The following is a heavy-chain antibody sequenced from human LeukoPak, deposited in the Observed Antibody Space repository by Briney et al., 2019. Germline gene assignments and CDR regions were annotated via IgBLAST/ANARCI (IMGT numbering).Heavy chain of an antibody. V-gene: IGHV3-48*03. CDR1: GFTFSSYE. J-gene: IGHJ4*02. D-gene: IGHD6-13*01. Sequence: GGSLRLSCAASGFTFSSYEMNWVRQAPGKGLEWVSYISSSGSTIYYADSVKGRFTTSRDNAKNSLYLQMNSLRAEDTAVYYCARKERAAGTLIWGQGTLVTVSS. CDR3: ARKERAAGTLI. CDR2: ISSSGSTI.